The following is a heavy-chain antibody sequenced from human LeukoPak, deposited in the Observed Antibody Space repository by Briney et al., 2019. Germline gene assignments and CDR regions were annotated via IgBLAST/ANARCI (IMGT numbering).Heavy chain of an antibody. CDR2: IYDSGTT. Sequence: GGSLRLSCATSGFTFSSNYMSWVRQAPGKGLEWVSVIYDSGTTYYADSVKGRFLIFRDTSKNTVDLQMNSLRVEDTAVYYCAKEGGSYSSSWYPPWYYGMDVWGQGTTVTVSS. D-gene: IGHD6-13*01. CDR3: AKEGGSYSSSWYPPWYYGMDV. CDR1: GFTFSSNY. J-gene: IGHJ6*02. V-gene: IGHV3-53*01.